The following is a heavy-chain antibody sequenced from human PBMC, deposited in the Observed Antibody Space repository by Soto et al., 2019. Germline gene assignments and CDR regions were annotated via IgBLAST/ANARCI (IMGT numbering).Heavy chain of an antibody. D-gene: IGHD1-26*01. CDR1: GFTFGDYA. V-gene: IGHV3-49*03. CDR3: TRARWEIYYYYGMDV. CDR2: IRSKAYGGTT. Sequence: GGSLRLSCTASGFTFGDYAMSWFRQAPGKGLEWVGFIRSKAYGGTTEYAASVKGRFTISRDDSKSIAYLQMNSLKTEDTAVYYCTRARWEIYYYYGMDVWGQGTTVTVSS. J-gene: IGHJ6*02.